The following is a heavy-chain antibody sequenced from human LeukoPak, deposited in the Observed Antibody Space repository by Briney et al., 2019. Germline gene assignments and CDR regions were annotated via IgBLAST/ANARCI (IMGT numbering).Heavy chain of an antibody. CDR3: AATIAVAGHDAFDI. CDR1: GYTFTGYY. V-gene: IGHV1-2*02. CDR2: INPNSGGT. Sequence: ASVKVSCKASGYTFTGYYMHWVRQAPGQGLEWMGWINPNSGGTNYAQKFQGRVTMTRDTSISTAYMELSRLRSDDTAVYYCAATIAVAGHDAFDIWGQGTMVTVSS. J-gene: IGHJ3*02. D-gene: IGHD6-19*01.